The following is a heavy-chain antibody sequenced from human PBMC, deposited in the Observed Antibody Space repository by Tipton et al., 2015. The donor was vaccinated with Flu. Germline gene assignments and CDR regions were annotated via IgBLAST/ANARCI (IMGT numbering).Heavy chain of an antibody. CDR3: AKVIPELVAGLDY. Sequence: TLSLTCSVSGDSIGSPYYWGWIRQPPGKGLEWIGNIHKTGSTYFNPSLRNRVTISVDTSKNQFSLRMTSVTAADTAIYYCAKVIPELVAGLDYWGQGTLVTVSS. V-gene: IGHV4-38-2*02. CDR1: GDSIGSPYY. CDR2: IHKTGST. J-gene: IGHJ4*02. D-gene: IGHD6-19*01.